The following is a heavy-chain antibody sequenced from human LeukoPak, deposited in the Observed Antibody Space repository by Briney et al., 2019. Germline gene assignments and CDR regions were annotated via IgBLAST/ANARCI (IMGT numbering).Heavy chain of an antibody. CDR2: ISSSGVTT. Sequence: GGSLRLSCAASGFTFSNYAINWVRQAPGKGLEWISPISSSGVTTYYADSVKGRFTISRDNSKNTLYLQMNSLRAEDTAVYYCARVLAMVRGVIDYWGQGTLVTVSS. D-gene: IGHD3-10*01. J-gene: IGHJ4*02. CDR1: GFTFSNYA. CDR3: ARVLAMVRGVIDY. V-gene: IGHV3-23*01.